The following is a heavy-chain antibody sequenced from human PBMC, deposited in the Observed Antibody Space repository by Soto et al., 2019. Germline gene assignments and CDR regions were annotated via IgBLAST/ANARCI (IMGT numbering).Heavy chain of an antibody. CDR1: GGSISSGDYY. Sequence: NPSETLSLTCTVSGGSISSGDYYWSWIRQPPGKGLEWIGYIYYSGSTYYNPSLKSRVTISVDTSKNQFSLKLSSVTAADTAVYYCARDQKQLDPFGSTDYYFDYWGQGTLVTVSS. V-gene: IGHV4-30-4*01. CDR3: ARDQKQLDPFGSTDYYFDY. CDR2: IYYSGST. J-gene: IGHJ4*02. D-gene: IGHD6-6*01.